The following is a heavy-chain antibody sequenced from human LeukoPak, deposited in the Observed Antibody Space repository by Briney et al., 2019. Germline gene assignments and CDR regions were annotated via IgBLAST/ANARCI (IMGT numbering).Heavy chain of an antibody. CDR3: AREATIVNDAFDI. J-gene: IGHJ3*02. CDR1: GGSFSGYY. Sequence: KPSETLSLTCAVYGGSFSGYYWSWIRQPPGKGLEWIGEINHSGSTNYNPSLKSRVTMSVDTSKNQFSLKPSSVTAADTAVYYCAREATIVNDAFDIWGQGTMVTVSS. D-gene: IGHD5-12*01. V-gene: IGHV4-34*01. CDR2: INHSGST.